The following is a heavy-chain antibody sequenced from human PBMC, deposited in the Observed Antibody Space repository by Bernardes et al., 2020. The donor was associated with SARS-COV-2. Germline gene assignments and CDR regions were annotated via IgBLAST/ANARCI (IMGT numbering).Heavy chain of an antibody. CDR3: AKGGPYKWTHNLA. CDR1: GGSLSGYY. Sequence: TLSLTCVVYGGSLSGYYWTWIRQPPGKGLEWIGEINQSGRTNYNPSLKGRATMSVDTSKNQFSLRLNSVTAADTAVYFCAKGGPYKWTHNLAWGQGTLVSVSS. J-gene: IGHJ4*02. D-gene: IGHD1-20*01. CDR2: INQSGRT. V-gene: IGHV4-34*01.